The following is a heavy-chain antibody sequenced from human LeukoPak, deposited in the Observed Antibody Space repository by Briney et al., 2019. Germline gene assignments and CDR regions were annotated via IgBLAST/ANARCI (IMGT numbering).Heavy chain of an antibody. V-gene: IGHV3-30*02. CDR1: GFTFSSYG. CDR2: IRYGGSYT. D-gene: IGHD4-17*01. J-gene: IGHJ2*01. Sequence: TGGSLRLSCAASGFTFSSYGMHWVRQAPGKGLDWVAFIRYGGSYTYYVDSVKGRFTISRDNSKNTLYLQMNSLRPEDTAIYYCAKDHLFYGDYQGGYFDLWGRGTLVTVSS. CDR3: AKDHLFYGDYQGGYFDL.